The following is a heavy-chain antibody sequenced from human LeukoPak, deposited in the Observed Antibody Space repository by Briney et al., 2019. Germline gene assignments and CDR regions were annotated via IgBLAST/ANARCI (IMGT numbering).Heavy chain of an antibody. Sequence: PGGSLRLSCAASGFTFSSYAMTWVRQAPGKGLEWVSSIRGSGDGTSYGDSVKGRFTMSRDNSKNTLYLQMNSLRSDDTAVYYCAIETPVVEQGGYWGQGTLVTVSS. J-gene: IGHJ4*02. CDR1: GFTFSSYA. CDR3: AIETPVVEQGGY. CDR2: IRGSGDGT. D-gene: IGHD6-6*01. V-gene: IGHV3-23*01.